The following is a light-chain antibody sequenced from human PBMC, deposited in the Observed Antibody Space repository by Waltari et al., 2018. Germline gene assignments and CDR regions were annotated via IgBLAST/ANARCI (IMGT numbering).Light chain of an antibody. CDR2: GAS. Sequence: EIVMTQSPANLSVSPGERAILSCRASQSVNKNLAWYQQRPGQAPRRLIYGASTRATGVPARFSGNGSGTEVTLTINSLQSEDFAVYFCQQCHDWPPGGTFGPGTKVEIK. V-gene: IGKV3-15*01. J-gene: IGKJ3*01. CDR1: QSVNKN. CDR3: QQCHDWPPGGT.